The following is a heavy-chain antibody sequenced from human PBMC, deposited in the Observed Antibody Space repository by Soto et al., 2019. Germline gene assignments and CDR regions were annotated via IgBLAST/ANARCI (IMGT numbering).Heavy chain of an antibody. J-gene: IGHJ6*02. CDR3: ARASGPYYYYVMDV. V-gene: IGHV3-23*01. D-gene: IGHD3-10*01. CDR2: ISGRST. CDR1: GFTFRSFA. Sequence: GGSLRLSCAASGFTFRSFAMSWVRQSPGKGLDWVSGISGRSTYYADSVKGRFSISRDNPQNTLYLQMNSLTAEDTAVYYCARASGPYYYYVMDVWGQGTTVTSP.